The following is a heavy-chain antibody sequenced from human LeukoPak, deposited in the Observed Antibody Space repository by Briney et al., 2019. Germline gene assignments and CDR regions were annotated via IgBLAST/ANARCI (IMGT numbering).Heavy chain of an antibody. J-gene: IGHJ4*02. CDR1: GFTVSSNY. D-gene: IGHD2-15*01. CDR2: IYSGGST. Sequence: GGSLRLSCAASGFTVSSNYMNWVRQAPGKGLEWVSVIYSGGSTYYGASVKGRFTISRDNSKNTLYLQMNSLRAEDTAVYYCASSRYCSGGSCYFDYWGQGTLVTVSS. CDR3: ASSRYCSGGSCYFDY. V-gene: IGHV3-53*01.